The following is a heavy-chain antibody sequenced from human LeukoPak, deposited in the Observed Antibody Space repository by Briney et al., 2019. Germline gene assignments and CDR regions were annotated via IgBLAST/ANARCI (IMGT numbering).Heavy chain of an antibody. CDR1: GFTFTSSA. J-gene: IGHJ6*02. CDR3: ATPSTRQYYYGMDV. CDR2: IVVGSGTT. V-gene: IGHV1-58*02. D-gene: IGHD1-1*01. Sequence: GASVKVSCKASGFTFTSSAMQWVRQARGQRRERIGWIVVGSGTTNYAQKFQERVTITRDMSTSTDYMELSSLRSEDTAVYYCATPSTRQYYYGMDVWGQGTTVTVSS.